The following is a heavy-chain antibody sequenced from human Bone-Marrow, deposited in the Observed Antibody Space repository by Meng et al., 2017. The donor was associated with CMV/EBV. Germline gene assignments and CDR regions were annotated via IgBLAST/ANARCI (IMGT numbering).Heavy chain of an antibody. CDR3: ARQVRIAVAGILFDY. Sequence: SGFTFSSYSMNWVRQAQGKGLEWVSSISSSSSYIYYADSVKGRFTISRDNAKNSLYLQMNSLRAEDTAVYYCARQVRIAVAGILFDYWGQGTLVTVSS. J-gene: IGHJ4*02. V-gene: IGHV3-21*01. CDR1: GFTFSSYS. D-gene: IGHD6-19*01. CDR2: ISSSSSYI.